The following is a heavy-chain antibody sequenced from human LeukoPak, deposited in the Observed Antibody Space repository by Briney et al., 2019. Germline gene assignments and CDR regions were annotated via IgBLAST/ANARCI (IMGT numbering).Heavy chain of an antibody. CDR1: GFTFSSYA. Sequence: PGGSLRLSCAASGFTFSSYAMSWVRQAPGKGLEWVSGISGSGGSTYYADSVKGRFTISRDNSKNTLYLQMNSLRAEDTAVYYCAKNPAIVVVPAALRFDPWGQGTLVTVSS. CDR3: AKNPAIVVVPAALRFDP. D-gene: IGHD2-2*01. CDR2: ISGSGGST. V-gene: IGHV3-23*01. J-gene: IGHJ5*02.